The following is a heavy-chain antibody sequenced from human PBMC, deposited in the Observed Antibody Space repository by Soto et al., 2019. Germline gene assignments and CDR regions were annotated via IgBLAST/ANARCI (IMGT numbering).Heavy chain of an antibody. V-gene: IGHV4-31*03. CDR1: GGSISSGGYY. CDR3: ARGSTIFGVVIEYYYYGMDV. D-gene: IGHD3-3*01. J-gene: IGHJ6*02. Sequence: QVQLQESGPGLMKPSQTLSLTCTVSGGSISSGGYYWSWNRQHPGKGLEWIGYIYYSGSTYYNPSLKSRVTISVDTSKNQFSLKLSSVTAADTAVYYCARGSTIFGVVIEYYYYGMDVWGQGTTVTVSS. CDR2: IYYSGST.